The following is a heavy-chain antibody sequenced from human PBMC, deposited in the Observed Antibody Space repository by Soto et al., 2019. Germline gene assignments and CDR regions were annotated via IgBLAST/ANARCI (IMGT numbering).Heavy chain of an antibody. CDR1: GFTFSSYG. CDR2: ISYDGSNK. J-gene: IGHJ5*02. CDR3: AKSQRSSSWYRAWFDP. Sequence: QVQLVESGGGVVQPGRSLRLSCAASGFTFSSYGMHWVRQAPGKGLEWVAVISYDGSNKYYADSVKGRFTISRDNSKSTLYLQMNSLRAEDTAVYYCAKSQRSSSWYRAWFDPWGQGTLVTVSS. V-gene: IGHV3-30*18. D-gene: IGHD6-13*01.